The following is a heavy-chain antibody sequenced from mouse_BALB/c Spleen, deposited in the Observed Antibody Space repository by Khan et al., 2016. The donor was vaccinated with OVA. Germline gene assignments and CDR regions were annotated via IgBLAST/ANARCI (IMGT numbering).Heavy chain of an antibody. J-gene: IGHJ2*01. CDR1: GYSITSDYA. CDR2: ITYSGST. D-gene: IGHD1-1*01. V-gene: IGHV3-2*02. CDR3: ARDYGSSYLFFDY. Sequence: EVQLQESGPGLVKPSQSLSLTCTVTGYSITSDYAWNWIRQFPGNKLEWMAYITYSGSTGYNPSLKGRLSITRDTSKNQFFLQLNSVTTEDTATYYCARDYGSSYLFFDYWGQGTTLTVSS.